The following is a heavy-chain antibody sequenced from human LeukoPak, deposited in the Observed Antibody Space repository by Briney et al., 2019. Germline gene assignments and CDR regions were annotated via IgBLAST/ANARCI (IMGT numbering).Heavy chain of an antibody. CDR2: IYYSGST. Sequence: SETLSLTCTVSGGSNSSYYWSWIRQPPGKGLEWIGYIYYSGSTNYNPSLKSRVTISVDTSKNQFSLKLSSVTAADTAVYYCARLPYCGGDCYPFDYWGQGTLVTVSS. J-gene: IGHJ4*02. V-gene: IGHV4-59*08. D-gene: IGHD2-21*02. CDR1: GGSNSSYY. CDR3: ARLPYCGGDCYPFDY.